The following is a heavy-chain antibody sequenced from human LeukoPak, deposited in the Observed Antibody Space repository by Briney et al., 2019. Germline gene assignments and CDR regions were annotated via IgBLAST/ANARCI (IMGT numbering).Heavy chain of an antibody. V-gene: IGHV4-34*10. CDR1: GGSFSGYY. D-gene: IGHD2-21*01. CDR2: IYYSGKT. CDR3: ARDDTSSLYSFDP. J-gene: IGHJ5*02. Sequence: PSETLSLTCAVYGGSFSGYYWSWIRQPPGKGLEWIASIYYSGKTYSHPTIERRVTMSVDSSKNQFSLRLSSVTAADTAVYYCARDDTSSLYSFDPWGRGILVTVSS.